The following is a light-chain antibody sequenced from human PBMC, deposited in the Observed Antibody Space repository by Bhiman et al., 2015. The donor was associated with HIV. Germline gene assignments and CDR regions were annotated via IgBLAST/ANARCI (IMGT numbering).Light chain of an antibody. J-gene: IGLJ1*01. Sequence: QSALTQPPSASGSPGQSVTISCTGTSSDVADYNYVSWYRQHPGKAPKLMIFEVDKRPSGVPDRFSGSKSGNTASLTVSGLQAEDEADYYCSSYTSSSPYVFGTGTKVTVL. V-gene: IGLV2-8*01. CDR3: SSYTSSSPYV. CDR1: SSDVADYNY. CDR2: EVD.